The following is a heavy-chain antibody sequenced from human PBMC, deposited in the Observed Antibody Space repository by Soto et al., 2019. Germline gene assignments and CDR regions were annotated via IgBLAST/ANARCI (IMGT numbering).Heavy chain of an antibody. D-gene: IGHD6-13*01. Sequence: QVQLVQSGAEVKKPGSSVKVSCKASGGTFSSYAISWVRQAPGHGLEWMGGIIPIFGTANYAQKFQGRVTITADESTSTAYMELSSVRSEDTAVYYCARDALGAAAGTEVTDYYGMDVWGQGTTVTVSS. J-gene: IGHJ6*02. CDR2: IIPIFGTA. V-gene: IGHV1-69*01. CDR3: ARDALGAAAGTEVTDYYGMDV. CDR1: GGTFSSYA.